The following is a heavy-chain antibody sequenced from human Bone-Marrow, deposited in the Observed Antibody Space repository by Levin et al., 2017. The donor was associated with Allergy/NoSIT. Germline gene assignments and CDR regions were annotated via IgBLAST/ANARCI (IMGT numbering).Heavy chain of an antibody. D-gene: IGHD2-2*01. CDR3: ARRPAGNRYFEY. CDR2: ITGSGDKT. Sequence: PGGSLRLSCAASGFIFSGYLMSWVRQAPGKGLERVSTITGSGDKTYYSDSVQGRFTISRDNSKNTLYLQMNSLTAEDTAVYYCARRPAGNRYFEYCGQGTLVTVSP. CDR1: GFIFSGYL. J-gene: IGHJ4*02. V-gene: IGHV3-23*01.